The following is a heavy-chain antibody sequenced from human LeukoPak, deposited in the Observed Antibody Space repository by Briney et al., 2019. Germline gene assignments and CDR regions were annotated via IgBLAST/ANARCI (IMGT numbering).Heavy chain of an antibody. Sequence: SETLSLTCTVSGGSVSSGSYYWSWIRQPPGKGLEWIGYIYYSGSTNYNPSLKSRVTISVDTSKNQFSLKLSSVTAADTAVYYCARAVVTAMGFFDYWGQGTLVTVSS. CDR3: ARAVVTAMGFFDY. J-gene: IGHJ4*02. CDR1: GGSVSSGSYY. D-gene: IGHD2-21*02. V-gene: IGHV4-61*01. CDR2: IYYSGST.